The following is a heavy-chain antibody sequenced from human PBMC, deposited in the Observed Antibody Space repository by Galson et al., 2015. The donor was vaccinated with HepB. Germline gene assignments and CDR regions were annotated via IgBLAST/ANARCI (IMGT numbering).Heavy chain of an antibody. D-gene: IGHD3-10*01. J-gene: IGHJ4*02. V-gene: IGHV1-69*13. CDR2: IIPIFGTA. Sequence: SVKVSCKASGGTFSSYAISWVRQAPGQGLEWMGGIIPIFGTANYAQKFQGRATITADESTSTAYMELSSLRSEDTAVYYCARDHAYGSGSYYRTFDYWGQGTLVTVSS. CDR1: GGTFSSYA. CDR3: ARDHAYGSGSYYRTFDY.